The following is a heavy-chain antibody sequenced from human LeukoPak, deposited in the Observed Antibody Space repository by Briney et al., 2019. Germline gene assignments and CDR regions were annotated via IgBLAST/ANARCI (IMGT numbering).Heavy chain of an antibody. CDR3: AKAASSSWPSYYYGMDV. CDR2: ITGSGGNT. V-gene: IGHV3-23*01. J-gene: IGHJ6*02. Sequence: GGSLRLSCAASGFIFSGYSMSWVRQAPGMGLEWVSVITGSGGNTYYADSVKGRFTISKDNSKSTVYLQMSSLRVDDTAVYYCAKAASSSWPSYYYGMDVWGQGTTVTVSS. CDR1: GFIFSGYS. D-gene: IGHD6-13*01.